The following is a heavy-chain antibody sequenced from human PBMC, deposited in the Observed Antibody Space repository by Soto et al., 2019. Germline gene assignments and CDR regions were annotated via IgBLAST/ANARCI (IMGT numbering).Heavy chain of an antibody. J-gene: IGHJ6*02. CDR3: ATVGQLRFLEWSSSYGMDV. V-gene: IGHV1-69*13. D-gene: IGHD3-3*01. Sequence: SVKVSCKASGGTFSSYAISWVRQAPGQGLEWMGGIIPIFGTANYAQKLQGRVTITADESTSTAYMEMSSLRSEDTAVYYCATVGQLRFLEWSSSYGMDVWGQGTTVTVSS. CDR2: IIPIFGTA. CDR1: GGTFSSYA.